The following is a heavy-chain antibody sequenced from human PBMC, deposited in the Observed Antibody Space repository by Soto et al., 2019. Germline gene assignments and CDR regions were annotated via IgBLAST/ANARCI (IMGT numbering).Heavy chain of an antibody. V-gene: IGHV5-51*03. Sequence: EVQLVQSGAEVKKPGESLKISCKGSGYSFTSYWIGWVRQMPGKGLEWMGIIYPGDSDTRYSPSFQGQVTISADKSISTDYLQWSSLKASDTAMYYCARCPGRRGSSWPPHYYYYYGMDVWGQGTTVTVSS. D-gene: IGHD6-13*01. CDR2: IYPGDSDT. J-gene: IGHJ6*02. CDR1: GYSFTSYW. CDR3: ARCPGRRGSSWPPHYYYYYGMDV.